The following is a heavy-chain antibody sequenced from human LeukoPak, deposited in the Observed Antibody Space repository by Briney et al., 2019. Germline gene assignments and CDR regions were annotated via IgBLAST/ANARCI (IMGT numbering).Heavy chain of an antibody. CDR2: IYYSGST. V-gene: IGHV4-39*01. Sequence: SETLSLTCTVSGGSISSSSYYWGWIRQPPGKGLEWIGGIYYSGSTYYNPSLKSRVTISVDTSKNQFSLKLSSVTAADTAVYYCARLSIFSSNWYYFDYWGQGALVTVSS. CDR3: ARLSIFSSNWYYFDY. CDR1: GGSISSSSYY. J-gene: IGHJ4*02. D-gene: IGHD6-13*01.